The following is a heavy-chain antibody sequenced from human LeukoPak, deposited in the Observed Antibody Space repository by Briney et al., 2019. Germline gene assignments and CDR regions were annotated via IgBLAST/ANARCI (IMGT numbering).Heavy chain of an antibody. D-gene: IGHD6-19*01. V-gene: IGHV1-18*01. CDR3: AKSIKVALSGAYFDP. Sequence: ASAKVSCKASGYTFSNSGVSWLRQAPGQGLEWMGWISAYNGNTNYAQKFQDRVAMTTDTSTNTAYMELGSLRSDDTAAYYCAKSIKVALSGAYFDPWGQGTLVTVSS. CDR2: ISAYNGNT. J-gene: IGHJ5*02. CDR1: GYTFSNSG.